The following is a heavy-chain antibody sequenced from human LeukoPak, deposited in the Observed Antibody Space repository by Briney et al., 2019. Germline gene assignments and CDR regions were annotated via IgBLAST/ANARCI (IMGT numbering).Heavy chain of an antibody. CDR1: GFTFSSYW. J-gene: IGHJ6*02. CDR2: IKQDGSEK. CDR3: VRISSLHYYYYYYGMDV. Sequence: PGGSLRLSCAASGFTFSSYWMSWVRQAPGKGLEWVANIKQDGSEKYYVDSVKGRFTISRDNAMNSLYLQMNSLRAEDTAVYYCVRISSLHYYYYYYGMDVWGQGTTVTVSS. V-gene: IGHV3-7*01. D-gene: IGHD3-3*02.